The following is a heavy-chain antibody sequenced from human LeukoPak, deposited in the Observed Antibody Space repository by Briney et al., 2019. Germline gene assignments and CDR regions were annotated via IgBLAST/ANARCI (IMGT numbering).Heavy chain of an antibody. D-gene: IGHD2-15*01. CDR2: ISSSSSYI. CDR1: GFTFSSYS. Sequence: PGGSLRLSCAASGFTFSSYSMNWVRQAPGKGLEWVSSISSSSSYIYYADSVKGRFTISRDNAKNSLYLQMNSLRAEDTAVYYCARGDIVVVVAATHPPNYWGQGTLVTVSS. CDR3: ARGDIVVVVAATHPPNY. V-gene: IGHV3-21*01. J-gene: IGHJ4*02.